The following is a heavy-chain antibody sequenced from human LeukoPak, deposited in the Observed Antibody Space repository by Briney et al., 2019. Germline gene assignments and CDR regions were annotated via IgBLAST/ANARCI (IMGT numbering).Heavy chain of an antibody. J-gene: IGHJ5*02. CDR1: GVSISSGGYY. Sequence: PSETLSLTCTVSGVSISSGGYYWSWIRQHPGKGLEWIGSIYYSGSTNYNPSLKSRVTISVDTSKNQFSLKVRSVTAADMAVYYCARLSGMVNWVDPWGQGTLVTVSS. CDR3: ARLSGMVNWVDP. D-gene: IGHD2-8*01. CDR2: IYYSGST. V-gene: IGHV4-39*01.